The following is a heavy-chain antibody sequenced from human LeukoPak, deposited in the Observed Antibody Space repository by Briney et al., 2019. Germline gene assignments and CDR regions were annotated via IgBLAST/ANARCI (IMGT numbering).Heavy chain of an antibody. V-gene: IGHV3-20*01. D-gene: IGHD3-22*01. CDR2: INYNGGRT. CDR1: GFTFDGHG. CDR3: ARVKSDYYDSSGSYY. J-gene: IGHJ4*02. Sequence: GGSLRLSCAASGFTFDGHGMHSVRQAPGKGLEWVSGINYNGGRTDYADSVKGRFTISRDNSKNSLYLQMNNLRAEDPAWYVCARVKSDYYDSSGSYYWGQGALVTVSS.